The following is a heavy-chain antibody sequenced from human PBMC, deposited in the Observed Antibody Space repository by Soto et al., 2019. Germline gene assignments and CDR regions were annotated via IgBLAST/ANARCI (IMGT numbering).Heavy chain of an antibody. CDR3: ARSVVVPAAPDY. V-gene: IGHV1-3*01. Sequence: ASVKVSYKASGYTFTSYAMHWVRQAPGQRLEWMGWINAGNGNTKYSQKFQGRVTITRDTSASTAYMELSSLRSEDTAVYYCARSVVVPAAPDYWGQGTLVTVS. J-gene: IGHJ4*02. CDR2: INAGNGNT. D-gene: IGHD2-2*01. CDR1: GYTFTSYA.